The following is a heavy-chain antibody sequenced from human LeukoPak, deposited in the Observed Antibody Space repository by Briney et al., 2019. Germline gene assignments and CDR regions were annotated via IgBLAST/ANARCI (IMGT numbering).Heavy chain of an antibody. CDR1: GGSFSGYY. V-gene: IGHV4-34*01. J-gene: IGHJ4*02. CDR3: ARDGDY. CDR2: INHSGST. Sequence: KPSETLSLTCAVYGGSFSGYYWSWIRQPPGKGLEWIGEINHSGSTNYNPSLKSRVTISVDTSKNQFSLKLSAVTAADTAVYYCARDGDYLGQGTLVTVSS.